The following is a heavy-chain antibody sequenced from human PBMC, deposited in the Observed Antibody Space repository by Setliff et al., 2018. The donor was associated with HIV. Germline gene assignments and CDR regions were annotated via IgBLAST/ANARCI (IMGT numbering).Heavy chain of an antibody. CDR2: ISSSGSTI. CDR1: GFTFSTYN. V-gene: IGHV3-48*04. J-gene: IGHJ6*02. CDR3: ARDFRRYFNYYYYGMDV. D-gene: IGHD3-9*01. Sequence: GSLRLSCAGSGFTFSTYNMAWARQAPGKGLEWVSKISSSGSTIYYADSVKGRFTISRDNAKNSLYLQMNSLRAEDTAVYYCARDFRRYFNYYYYGMDVWGQGTTVTVSS.